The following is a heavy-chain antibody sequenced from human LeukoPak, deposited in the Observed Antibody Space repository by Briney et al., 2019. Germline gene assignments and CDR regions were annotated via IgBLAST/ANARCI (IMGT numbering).Heavy chain of an antibody. CDR3: ARDVAATGQGFDY. D-gene: IGHD2-15*01. CDR2: ISSGSSYR. J-gene: IGHJ4*02. CDR1: GFTFSSYT. Sequence: PGGSLRLSCAASGFTFSSYTMNWVRQAPGKGLEWVSSISSGSSYRYYADSVKGRFTISRDNAKNSLYLQMNSLRAEDTAVYYCARDVAATGQGFDYWGQGTLVTVSS. V-gene: IGHV3-21*01.